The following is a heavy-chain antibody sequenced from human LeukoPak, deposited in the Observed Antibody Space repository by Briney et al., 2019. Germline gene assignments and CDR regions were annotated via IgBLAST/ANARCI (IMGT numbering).Heavy chain of an antibody. CDR2: ISGSGGSR. CDR1: GFTFSSYA. D-gene: IGHD6-19*01. Sequence: GESLRLSCAASGFTFSSYAMSWVRQAPGKGLEWVSGISGSGGSRHYADSVKGRFTISRDNSKNTLYLQMNGLRADDTAIYYCAKRLNSSGWYPDYWGQGTLVTVSS. CDR3: AKRLNSSGWYPDY. J-gene: IGHJ4*02. V-gene: IGHV3-23*01.